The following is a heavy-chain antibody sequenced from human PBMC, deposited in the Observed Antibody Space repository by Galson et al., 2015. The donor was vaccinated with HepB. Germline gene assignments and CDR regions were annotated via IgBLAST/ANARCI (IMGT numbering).Heavy chain of an antibody. J-gene: IGHJ4*02. CDR3: ARDQGGSYFDY. CDR1: GFTFSSYE. V-gene: IGHV3-48*03. D-gene: IGHD1-26*01. CDR2: ISSSGSTI. Sequence: SLRLSCAASGFTFSSYEMNWVRQAPGKGLEWVSYISSSGSTIYYADSVKGRFTISRDNAKNSLYLQMNSLRAEDTAVYYCARDQGGSYFDYWGQGTLVTVSS.